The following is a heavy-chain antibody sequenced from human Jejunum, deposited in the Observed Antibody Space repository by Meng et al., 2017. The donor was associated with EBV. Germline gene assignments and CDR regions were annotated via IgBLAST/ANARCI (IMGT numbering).Heavy chain of an antibody. CDR3: ARYFDGWNGDRFDP. J-gene: IGHJ5*02. CDR2: VDFEDGET. Sequence: QVQLVQSGPAVKKPGASVKVSGQVSGHYLTELSMPWVRQAPGKGLDWMGGVDFEDGETIYAQKFQGRVTMTEETSTDTAYMELSSLRSEDTAVYYCARYFDGWNGDRFDPWGQGTLVTVSS. D-gene: IGHD3-9*01. CDR1: GHYLTELS. V-gene: IGHV1-24*01.